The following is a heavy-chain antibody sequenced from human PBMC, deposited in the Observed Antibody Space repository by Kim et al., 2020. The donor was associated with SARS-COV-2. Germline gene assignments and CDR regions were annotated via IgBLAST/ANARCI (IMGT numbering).Heavy chain of an antibody. Sequence: YRPSFPGHVTISADKASSTAYLPWSNLKASDTAMYYCARRRASSSSFDYWGQGTLVTVSS. CDR3: ARRRASSSSFDY. V-gene: IGHV5-10-1*01. J-gene: IGHJ4*02. D-gene: IGHD6-6*01.